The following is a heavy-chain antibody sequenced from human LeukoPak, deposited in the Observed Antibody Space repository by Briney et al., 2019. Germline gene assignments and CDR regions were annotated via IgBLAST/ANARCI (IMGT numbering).Heavy chain of an antibody. CDR3: TTETNSGYF. CDR2: IKTKTAGGTT. D-gene: IGHD5-12*01. Sequence: GGSLRLYCAASGFTFVNAWMSWVRQAPGKGLEWVGRIKTKTAGGTTDYAAPVKGRFTISRDDSKNTLYLQMNSLKTEDTAVYYCTTETNSGYFWGQGTLVTVSS. CDR1: GFTFVNAW. J-gene: IGHJ4*02. V-gene: IGHV3-15*01.